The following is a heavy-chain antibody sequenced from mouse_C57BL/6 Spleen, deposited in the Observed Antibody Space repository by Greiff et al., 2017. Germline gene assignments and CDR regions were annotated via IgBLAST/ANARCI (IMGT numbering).Heavy chain of an antibody. D-gene: IGHD1-1*01. V-gene: IGHV1-52*01. CDR1: GYTFTSYW. Sequence: QVQLQQPGAELVRPGSSVKLSCKASGYTFTSYWMHWVKQRPIQGLEWIGNIDPSDSETHSNQKFKDKATLTVDKSSSTAYMQLSSLTSEDSAVYYCARNYGSSPFDYWGPGTTLTVSS. CDR2: IDPSDSET. CDR3: ARNYGSSPFDY. J-gene: IGHJ2*01.